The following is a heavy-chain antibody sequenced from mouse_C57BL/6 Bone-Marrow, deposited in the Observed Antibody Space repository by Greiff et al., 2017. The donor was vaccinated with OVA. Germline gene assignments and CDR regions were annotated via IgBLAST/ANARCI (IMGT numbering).Heavy chain of an antibody. CDR1: GYTFTSYW. Sequence: VQLQQPGAELVMPGASVKLSCKASGYTFTSYWMHWVKQRPGQGLEWIGEIDPSDSYTNYNQKFKGKSTLTVDKSSSTAYMQLSSLTSEDSAVYYCARVYYSNYFSWFAYWGQGTLVTVSA. J-gene: IGHJ3*01. D-gene: IGHD2-5*01. CDR3: ARVYYSNYFSWFAY. CDR2: IDPSDSYT. V-gene: IGHV1-69*01.